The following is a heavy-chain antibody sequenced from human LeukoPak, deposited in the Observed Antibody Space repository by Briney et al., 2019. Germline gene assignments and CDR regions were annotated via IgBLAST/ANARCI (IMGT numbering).Heavy chain of an antibody. CDR2: IYHSGST. D-gene: IGHD6-13*01. Sequence: SGTLSLTRAVSGGSISSSNWWSWVRQPPGKGLEWIGEIYHSGSTNYNPSLKSRVTISVDKSKNQFSLKLSSVTAADTAVYYCARHESGSTSNWYDFDYWGQGTLVTVSS. CDR3: ARHESGSTSNWYDFDY. CDR1: GGSISSSNW. V-gene: IGHV4-4*02. J-gene: IGHJ4*02.